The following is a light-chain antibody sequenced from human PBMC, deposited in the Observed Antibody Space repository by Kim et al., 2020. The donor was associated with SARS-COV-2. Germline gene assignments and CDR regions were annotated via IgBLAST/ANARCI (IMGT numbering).Light chain of an antibody. V-gene: IGLV3-19*01. CDR2: GKN. CDR3: NSRGSNDNVL. CDR1: SIRSYY. J-gene: IGLJ2*01. Sequence: VALGQTVRRTCQGDSIRSYYATWYQQKPGQAPIVVIYGKNNRPSGIPDRFSGSSSGDTASLTITGTQAGDEADYYCNSRGSNDNVLFGGGTQLTVL.